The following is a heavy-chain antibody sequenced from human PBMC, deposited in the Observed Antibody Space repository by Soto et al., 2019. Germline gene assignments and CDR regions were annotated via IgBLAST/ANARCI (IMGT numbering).Heavy chain of an antibody. Sequence: QVQLVESGGGVVQPGRSLRLSCAASGFTFSSYAMHWVRQAPGKGLEWMAVISYDGSNKYYADSVKGRVTISRDNSQIALYLQMNSLRAEDTAVYYCARDQCSGGSCYFFDPLGQGTLVTVSS. CDR2: ISYDGSNK. V-gene: IGHV3-30-3*01. D-gene: IGHD2-15*01. J-gene: IGHJ5*02. CDR3: ARDQCSGGSCYFFDP. CDR1: GFTFSSYA.